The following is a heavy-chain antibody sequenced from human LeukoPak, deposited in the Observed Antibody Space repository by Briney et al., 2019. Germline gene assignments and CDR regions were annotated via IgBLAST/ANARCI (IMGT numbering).Heavy chain of an antibody. Sequence: GASVKVSCKASGGTFSSYAISWVRQAPGQGLEWMGRIIPILGIANYAQKFQGRVTITADKSTSIAYMELSSLRSEDTAVYYCARGYNKRDYYYYYGMDVWGQGTTVTVSS. CDR3: ARGYNKRDYYYYYGMDV. J-gene: IGHJ6*02. D-gene: IGHD1-1*01. CDR1: GGTFSSYA. V-gene: IGHV1-69*04. CDR2: IIPILGIA.